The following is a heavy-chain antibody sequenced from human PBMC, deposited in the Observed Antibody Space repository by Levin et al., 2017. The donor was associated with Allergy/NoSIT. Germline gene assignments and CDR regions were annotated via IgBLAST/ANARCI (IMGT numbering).Heavy chain of an antibody. CDR3: ARDGNTVTTGYFDY. V-gene: IGHV3-66*01. J-gene: IGHJ4*02. CDR1: GFTVSSNY. CDR2: IYGGGST. D-gene: IGHD4-17*01. Sequence: PGGSLRLSCAASGFTVSSNYMSWVRQAPGEGLEWVSVIYGGGSTYYADSVKGRFTISRDNSRNTLYLQMNSLRAEDTAVYFCARDGNTVTTGYFDYWGQGTLVTVSS.